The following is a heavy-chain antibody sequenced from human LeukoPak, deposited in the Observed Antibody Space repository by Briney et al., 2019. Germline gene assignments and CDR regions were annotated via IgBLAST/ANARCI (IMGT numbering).Heavy chain of an antibody. J-gene: IGHJ5*02. CDR3: ARCFVNWNYWFDP. CDR1: GYSISGGYY. Sequence: SETLSLTCTVSGYSISGGYYWGWIRQPPGKGLEWIGSISHSGSTYYNPSLKSRVTISVDTSKNQFSLKLSSVTAADTAVYYCARCFVNWNYWFDPWGQGTLVTVSS. V-gene: IGHV4-38-2*02. CDR2: ISHSGST. D-gene: IGHD1-7*01.